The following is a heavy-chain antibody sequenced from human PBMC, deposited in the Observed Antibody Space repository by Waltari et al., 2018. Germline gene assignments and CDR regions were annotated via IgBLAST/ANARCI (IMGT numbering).Heavy chain of an antibody. J-gene: IGHJ5*02. V-gene: IGHV3-53*01. CDR3: ARAGLGSPSQWLQLLDL. CDR1: GFTVSHNY. D-gene: IGHD5-12*01. Sequence: EVQLVESGGGLIQPGGSLRLSCVASGFTVSHNYMSWVRRAPGKGLEWVSVLHAGGAAYYAESVKGRFTVSRDNSKNTLYLQMNSLRDEDTAIYFCARAGLGSPSQWLQLLDLWGQGTLVTVSS. CDR2: LHAGGAA.